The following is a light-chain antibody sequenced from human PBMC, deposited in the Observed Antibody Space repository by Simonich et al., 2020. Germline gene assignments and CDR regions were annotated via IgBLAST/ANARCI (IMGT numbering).Light chain of an antibody. CDR2: STS. Sequence: QTVVTQEPSFSVSHGGTVTLTCGLSSGSVSTSYYPSWYQQTPGQAPRTLIYSTSTRSSGVPDRFSGSILGNKAALTITGAQADDESDYYCVLYMGSGIGVFGGGTKLTVL. J-gene: IGLJ3*02. V-gene: IGLV8-61*01. CDR3: VLYMGSGIGV. CDR1: SGSVSTSYY.